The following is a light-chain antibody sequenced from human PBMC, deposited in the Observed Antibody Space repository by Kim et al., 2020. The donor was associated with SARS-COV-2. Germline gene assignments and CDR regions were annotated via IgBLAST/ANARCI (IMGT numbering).Light chain of an antibody. Sequence: KNDLAWYQQKPGKAPKLLIYSTSTLQSGVPSRFSGSGSGTDFTLTISSLQPEDVAIYSCLQEYSYPLTFGGGTKVDIK. J-gene: IGKJ4*01. CDR1: KND. CDR2: STS. CDR3: LQEYSYPLT. V-gene: IGKV1-6*01.